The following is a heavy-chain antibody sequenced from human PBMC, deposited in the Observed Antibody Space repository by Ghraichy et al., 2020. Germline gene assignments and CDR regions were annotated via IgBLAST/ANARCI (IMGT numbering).Heavy chain of an antibody. V-gene: IGHV4-59*01. Sequence: ESLNISCTVSGGSISSYYWSWIRQPPGKGLEWIGYIYHSGSTNCNPSLKSRVTISVDTSKNQFSLKVSSVTAADTAVYYCARDRPKDNYYYGMDVCGQGTTVTVSS. CDR3: ARDRPKDNYYYGMDV. J-gene: IGHJ6*02. CDR2: IYHSGST. D-gene: IGHD2-15*01. CDR1: GGSISSYY.